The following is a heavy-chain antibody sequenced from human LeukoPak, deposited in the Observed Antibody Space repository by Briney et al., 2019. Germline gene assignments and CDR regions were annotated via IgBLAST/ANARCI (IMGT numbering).Heavy chain of an antibody. V-gene: IGHV3-33*06. Sequence: PGGSLRLSCAASGFNFSSYGMHWVRQAPGKGLEWVAVIWYDGSNKYYADTVKGRFTISRDNSKNTLYLQTNSLRAEDTAVYYCAKSNGYDSFGAFDIWGQATMVTVSS. CDR3: AKSNGYDSFGAFDI. CDR1: GFNFSSYG. D-gene: IGHD5-12*01. CDR2: IWYDGSNK. J-gene: IGHJ3*02.